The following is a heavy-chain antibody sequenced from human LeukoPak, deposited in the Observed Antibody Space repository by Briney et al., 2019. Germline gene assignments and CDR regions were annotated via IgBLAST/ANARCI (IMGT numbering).Heavy chain of an antibody. Sequence: SETLSLTCAVSGYSISSGYYWGWIRQPPGKGLEWIGSIYHSGSTYYNPSLKSRVTISVDTSKNQFSLKLSSVTAADTAVYYCARYYGHFDYWGQGTLVTVSS. D-gene: IGHD4-17*01. J-gene: IGHJ4*02. CDR1: GYSISSGYY. CDR3: ARYYGHFDY. V-gene: IGHV4-38-2*01. CDR2: IYHSGST.